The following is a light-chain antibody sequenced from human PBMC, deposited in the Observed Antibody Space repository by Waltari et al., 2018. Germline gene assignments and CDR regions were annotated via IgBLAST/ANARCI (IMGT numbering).Light chain of an antibody. V-gene: IGLV2-14*01. CDR2: DVT. CDR1: RSDCGGYNY. Sequence: QSALTQPASVSGSPAQSLTISCIRTRSDCGGYNYVSWSQQRPGKAHKVMIYDVTKRPSGVSNRFSGSKAGSTASRTISGLQAEDEADYYCSSYTSSNTWVFGGGTKLTVL. CDR3: SSYTSSNTWV. J-gene: IGLJ3*02.